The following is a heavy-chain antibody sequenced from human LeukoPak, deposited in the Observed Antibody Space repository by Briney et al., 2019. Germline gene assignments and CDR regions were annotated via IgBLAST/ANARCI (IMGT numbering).Heavy chain of an antibody. V-gene: IGHV1-8*01. J-gene: IGHJ4*01. CDR3: ALALYFFNSSGYYPIDY. Sequence: ASVTVSCKASGYTFRGYDINWVRQATGQGLEWMGWMNPNSGNTGYAQKFQGRVTMTRSNSISTAYMELSSLRSEETAVYFCALALYFFNSSGYYPIDYWGQGTVVTVSS. CDR1: GYTFRGYD. CDR2: MNPNSGNT. D-gene: IGHD3-22*01.